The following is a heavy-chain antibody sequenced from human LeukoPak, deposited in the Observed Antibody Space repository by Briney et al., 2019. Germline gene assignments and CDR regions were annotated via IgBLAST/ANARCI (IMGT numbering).Heavy chain of an antibody. CDR1: GFTFSXXX. CDR2: ISYDGGNX. V-gene: IGHV3-30*18. CDR3: AKDLGYSGSYIDC. Sequence: SGRSLRLSCAASGFTFSXXXXXXVRQAPGXXXXXXXFISYDGGNXYYAXSXXXXXXISRDNSKNTLYLQMNSLRTEDTAVYYCAKDLGYSGSYIDCWGQGTLVTVSS. D-gene: IGHD1-26*01. J-gene: IGHJ4*02.